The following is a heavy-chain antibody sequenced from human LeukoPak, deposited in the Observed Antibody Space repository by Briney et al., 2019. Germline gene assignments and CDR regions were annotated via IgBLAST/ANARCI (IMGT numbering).Heavy chain of an antibody. V-gene: IGHV1-69*06. CDR1: GGTFSSYA. CDR3: ARGGGYCTNGVCYAKYYFDY. J-gene: IGHJ4*02. Sequence: SVKVSCKASGGTFSSYAISWVRQAPGQGLEWMGGIIPIFGTANYAQKFQGRVTITADKSTSTAYMELSSLRSEDTAVYYCARGGGYCTNGVCYAKYYFDYWGQGTLVTVSS. D-gene: IGHD2-8*01. CDR2: IIPIFGTA.